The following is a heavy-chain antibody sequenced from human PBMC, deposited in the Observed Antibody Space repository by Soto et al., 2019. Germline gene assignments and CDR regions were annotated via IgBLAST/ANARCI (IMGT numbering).Heavy chain of an antibody. CDR2: ISAYNGNT. CDR3: ARDSARYCSGGSCYSGY. CDR1: GYTFTSYG. Sequence: QVQLVQSGAEVKKPGASVKVSCKASGYTFTSYGISWVRQAPGQGLEWMGWISAYNGNTNYAQKLQGRVTMTTDTSTSTAYMELRSLRSDDTAVYYCARDSARYCSGGSCYSGYWGRGTLVTVSS. V-gene: IGHV1-18*01. D-gene: IGHD2-15*01. J-gene: IGHJ4*02.